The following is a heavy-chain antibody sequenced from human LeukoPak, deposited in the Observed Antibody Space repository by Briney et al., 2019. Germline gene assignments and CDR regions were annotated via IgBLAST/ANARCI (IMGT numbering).Heavy chain of an antibody. D-gene: IGHD3-10*01. V-gene: IGHV1-69*01. CDR1: GGTFSSYA. CDR2: IIPIFGTA. Sequence: SVKVSCKASGGTFSSYAISWVRQAPGQGLEWMGGIIPIFGTANYAQKFQGRVTITADESTSTAYMELSSLRSEDTAVYYCARVRSYYGSGSYFGSLYYMDVWGKGTTVTDSS. J-gene: IGHJ6*03. CDR3: ARVRSYYGSGSYFGSLYYMDV.